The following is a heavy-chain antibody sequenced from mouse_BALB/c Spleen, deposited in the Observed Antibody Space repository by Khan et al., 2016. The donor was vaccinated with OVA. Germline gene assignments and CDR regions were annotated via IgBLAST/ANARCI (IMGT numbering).Heavy chain of an antibody. CDR3: ASHLTGSFAY. CDR1: GFTFSSYG. CDR2: TSSAGDYT. J-gene: IGHJ3*01. Sequence: EVMLVESGGDLVKPGGSLKLSCAASGFTFSSYGMSWVRQTPDKRLEWVATTSSAGDYTYYPDNVKGRFTISRDNAKNTLYLRMSSLRSEDTAMFYCASHLTGSFAYWGQGTLVTVSA. D-gene: IGHD4-1*01. V-gene: IGHV5-6*01.